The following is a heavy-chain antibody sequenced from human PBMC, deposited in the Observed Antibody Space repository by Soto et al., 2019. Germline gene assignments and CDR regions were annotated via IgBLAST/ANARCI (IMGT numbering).Heavy chain of an antibody. CDR1: GGSISSGGYY. Sequence: QVQLQESGPGLVKPSQTLSLTCTVSGGSISSGGYYWSWIRQHPGKGLEWIGYIYYSGSTYYNPSLKSRVTISVDTSKNQFSLKLSSVTAADTAAYYCARGLRFLEWLLSPFDYWGQGTLVTVSS. V-gene: IGHV4-31*03. CDR2: IYYSGST. D-gene: IGHD3-3*01. J-gene: IGHJ4*02. CDR3: ARGLRFLEWLLSPFDY.